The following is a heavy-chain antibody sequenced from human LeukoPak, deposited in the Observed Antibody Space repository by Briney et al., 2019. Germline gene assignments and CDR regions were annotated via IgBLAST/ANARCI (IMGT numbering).Heavy chain of an antibody. CDR3: ARGAYCSSTSCLTGYFDY. D-gene: IGHD2-2*01. Sequence: SSETLSLTCAVYGGSFSGYYWSWIRRPPGKGLEWIGEINHSGSTNYNPSLKSRVTISVDTSKNQFSLKLSSVTAADTAVYYCARGAYCSSTSCLTGYFDYWGQGTLVTVSS. CDR1: GGSFSGYY. V-gene: IGHV4-34*01. CDR2: INHSGST. J-gene: IGHJ4*02.